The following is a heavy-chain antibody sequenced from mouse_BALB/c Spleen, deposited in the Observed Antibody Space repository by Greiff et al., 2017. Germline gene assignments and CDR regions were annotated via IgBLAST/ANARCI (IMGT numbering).Heavy chain of an antibody. Sequence: QVQLQQSGPGLVAPSQSLSITCTVSGFSLTSYGVHWVRQPPGKGLEWLGVIWAGGSTNYNSALLSRLGISKDNSNSQVFLKMTSLQTDDTAMYYCARDSGYGTRDWYFDVWGAGTTVTVSS. V-gene: IGHV2-9*02. CDR3: ARDSGYGTRDWYFDV. CDR2: IWAGGST. D-gene: IGHD2-2*01. CDR1: GFSLTSYG. J-gene: IGHJ1*01.